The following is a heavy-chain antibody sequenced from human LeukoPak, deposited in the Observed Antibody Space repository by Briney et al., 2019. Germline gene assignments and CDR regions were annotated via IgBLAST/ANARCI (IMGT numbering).Heavy chain of an antibody. CDR3: AKSLAVAGRLSDY. V-gene: IGHV3-23*01. CDR1: GFTFSSYA. Sequence: PGGSLRLSCAASGFTFSSYAMSWVRQAPGKGLEWVSAISGSGGSTYYADSVKGRFTISRDNSKNTLHLQVNSLRAEDTAVYYCAKSLAVAGRLSDYWGQGTLVTVSS. D-gene: IGHD6-19*01. J-gene: IGHJ4*02. CDR2: ISGSGGST.